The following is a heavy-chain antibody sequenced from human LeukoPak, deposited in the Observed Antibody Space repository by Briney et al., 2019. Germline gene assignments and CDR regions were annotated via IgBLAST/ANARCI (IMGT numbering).Heavy chain of an antibody. D-gene: IGHD4-17*01. CDR1: GYTFTGYY. Sequence: GASVKVSCKASGYTFTGYYMYWVRQAPGQGLEWMGWISPNSGGTNYAQKFQGRVTMTRDTSISTAYMELSRLRSDDTAVYYCARERDYGDYVEWGQGTLVTVSS. V-gene: IGHV1-2*02. J-gene: IGHJ1*01. CDR2: ISPNSGGT. CDR3: ARERDYGDYVE.